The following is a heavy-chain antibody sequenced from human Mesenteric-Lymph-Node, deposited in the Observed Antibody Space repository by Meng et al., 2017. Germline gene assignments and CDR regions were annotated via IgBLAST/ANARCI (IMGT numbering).Heavy chain of an antibody. V-gene: IGHV4-34*01. CDR1: GVDFNGYY. CDR3: AIALEYTGSYFY. J-gene: IGHJ4*02. Sequence: QVQLHGAEGGLLWPSEPLSLTCSVDGVDFNGYYGIWHRQPPGNGLEWIGEINHGGETDDNSSLKSRVTISRDTSKNQFSLKLTSVTAADTAVYYCAIALEYTGSYFYWGQGTLVTVSS. D-gene: IGHD3-10*01. CDR2: INHGGET.